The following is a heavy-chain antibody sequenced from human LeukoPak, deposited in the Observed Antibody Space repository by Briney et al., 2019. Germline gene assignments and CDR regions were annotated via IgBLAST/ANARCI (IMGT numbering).Heavy chain of an antibody. CDR2: IYYSGST. Sequence: SETLSLTCTVSGGSISSSSYYWGWIRQPPGKGLEWIGSIYYSGSTYYNPSLKSRVTISVDTSKNQFSLKLSSVTAADTAVYYCARVYSNSSGRNIDYWGQGTLVTVSS. D-gene: IGHD6-6*01. J-gene: IGHJ4*02. CDR3: ARVYSNSSGRNIDY. CDR1: GGSISSSSYY. V-gene: IGHV4-39*07.